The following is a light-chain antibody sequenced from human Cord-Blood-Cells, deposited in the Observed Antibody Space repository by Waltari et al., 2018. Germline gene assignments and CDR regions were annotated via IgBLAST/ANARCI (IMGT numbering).Light chain of an antibody. V-gene: IGKV3-11*01. CDR2: DAS. Sequence: IVWTQTPATLSFSPGERAPLSCTASQSVSSYLAWYQQKPGQAPRLLIYDASNRATGIPARFSGSGSGTDFTLTISSLEPEDFAVYYCQQRSNWPWTFGQGTKVEIK. J-gene: IGKJ1*01. CDR3: QQRSNWPWT. CDR1: QSVSSY.